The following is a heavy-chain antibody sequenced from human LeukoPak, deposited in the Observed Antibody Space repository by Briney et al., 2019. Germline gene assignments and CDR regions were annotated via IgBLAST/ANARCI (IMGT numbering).Heavy chain of an antibody. CDR1: GFTFSSYD. D-gene: IGHD4-11*01. CDR2: ISSSGSTI. J-gene: IGHJ4*02. Sequence: GGSLRLSCAASGFTFSSYDMTWIRQAPGKGLEWVSYISSSGSTIYYADSVKGRFTISRDNAKNSLYLQMNSLRAEDTAVYYCARETYSYFDYWGQGTLVTVSS. V-gene: IGHV3-11*04. CDR3: ARETYSYFDY.